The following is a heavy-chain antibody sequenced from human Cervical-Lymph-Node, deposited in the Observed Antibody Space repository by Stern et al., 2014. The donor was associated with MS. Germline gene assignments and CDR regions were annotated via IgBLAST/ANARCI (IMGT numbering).Heavy chain of an antibody. CDR1: GFTFSSYA. D-gene: IGHD5-24*01. CDR2: PRFAGSKR. V-gene: IGHV3-33*01. J-gene: IGHJ5*01. CDR3: ARDGGAYGDGYNQLDS. Sequence: VQLVESGRGVVQPAGSPRLSCAASGFTFSSYAMHWVRQPPAKGLERLAVPRFAGSKRHFDDYLCGRFTIFRVNTNNTLLLQHYSLRDDDTAVYFCARDGGAYGDGYNQLDSWGQGPLVTVSS.